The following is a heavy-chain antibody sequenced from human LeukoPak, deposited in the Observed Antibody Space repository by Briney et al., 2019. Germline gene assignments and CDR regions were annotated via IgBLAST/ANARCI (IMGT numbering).Heavy chain of an antibody. J-gene: IGHJ4*02. CDR2: ISSSSSTI. CDR3: ARDTCSGGSCYYFDY. Sequence: GGSLILSCAASGFTFSSYSMNWVRQAPGKGLEWVSYISSSSSTIYYADSVKGRFTISRDNAKNSLYLQMNSLRDEDTAVYYCARDTCSGGSCYYFDYWGQGTLVTVSS. V-gene: IGHV3-48*02. CDR1: GFTFSSYS. D-gene: IGHD2-15*01.